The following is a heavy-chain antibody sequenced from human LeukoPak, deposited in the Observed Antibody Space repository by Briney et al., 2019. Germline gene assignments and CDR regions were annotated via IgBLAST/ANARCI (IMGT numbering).Heavy chain of an antibody. J-gene: IGHJ5*02. CDR1: GYSNSSGYY. D-gene: IGHD4-11*01. CDR3: ARDHTTASFDP. CDR2: IYHSGST. V-gene: IGHV4-38-2*02. Sequence: PSETLSLTCTVSGYSNSSGYYWGWIRQPPGKGLEWIGSIYHSGSTYYNPSLKSRVTISVDTSKNQFSLKLSSVTAADTAVYYCARDHTTASFDPWGQGTLVTVSS.